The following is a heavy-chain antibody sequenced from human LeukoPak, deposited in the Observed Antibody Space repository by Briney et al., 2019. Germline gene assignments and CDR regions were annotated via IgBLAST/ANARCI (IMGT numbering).Heavy chain of an antibody. D-gene: IGHD5-18*01. Sequence: PSETLSFTCTVSGGSISSYYWSWIRQPPGKGLEGIWDIYYSGSTNYNPSLKSRVTISVDTSKNQFSLKLSSVTAADTAVYYCARERGRSYGSVPYYYYYMDVWGKGTTVTVSS. CDR3: ARERGRSYGSVPYYYYYMDV. CDR1: GGSISSYY. J-gene: IGHJ6*03. V-gene: IGHV4-59*01. CDR2: IYYSGST.